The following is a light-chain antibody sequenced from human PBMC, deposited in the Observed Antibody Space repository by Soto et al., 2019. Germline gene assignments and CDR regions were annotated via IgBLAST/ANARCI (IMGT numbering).Light chain of an antibody. CDR2: GAS. J-gene: IGKJ2*01. CDR3: QQYGTSPPRT. CDR1: QSVNSGY. Sequence: EIVLTQSPGTLSLSPGERATLSCRASQSVNSGYLAWYQQKPGQAPRLLIYGASGRATGIPDRFSGSGSGTDFTLTISRLEPEDFAVYYCQQYGTSPPRTFGQGTKLEIK. V-gene: IGKV3-20*01.